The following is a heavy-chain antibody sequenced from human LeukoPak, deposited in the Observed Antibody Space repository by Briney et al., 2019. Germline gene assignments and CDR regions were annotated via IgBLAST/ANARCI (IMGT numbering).Heavy chain of an antibody. V-gene: IGHV3-7*01. CDR2: IKQDGSEK. J-gene: IGHJ6*03. CDR1: GFTFSSYW. Sequence: GGTLRLSCAASGFTFSSYWMSWVRQAPGKGLEWVANIKQDGSEKYYVDSVKGRFTISRDNAKNSLYLQMNSLRAEDTAVYYCARDNYDSSGYYYYYYYYMDVWGKGTTVTISS. D-gene: IGHD3-22*01. CDR3: ARDNYDSSGYYYYYYYYMDV.